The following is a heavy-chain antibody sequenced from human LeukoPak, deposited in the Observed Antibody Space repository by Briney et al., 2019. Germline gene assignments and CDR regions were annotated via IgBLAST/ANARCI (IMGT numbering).Heavy chain of an antibody. J-gene: IGHJ4*02. CDR3: ARARYCSSASCYFDY. CDR1: GFTFSGYS. V-gene: IGHV3-21*01. D-gene: IGHD2-2*01. CDR2: ITTTGSYI. Sequence: GGSLRLSCAASGFTFSGYSMNWVRQAPGKGLEWVSSITTTGSYIYYADSVKGRFTISRDNAKNSLYLQMNSLRAEDTAVYYCARARYCSSASCYFDYWGQGTLVTVSS.